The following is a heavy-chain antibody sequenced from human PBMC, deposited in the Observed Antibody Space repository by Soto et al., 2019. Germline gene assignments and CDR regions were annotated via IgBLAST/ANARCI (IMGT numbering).Heavy chain of an antibody. CDR1: GGTFSSYA. CDR2: INAGNGNT. V-gene: IGHV1-3*01. D-gene: IGHD3-3*01. J-gene: IGHJ5*02. CDR3: ARNNFWSSNNWFDP. Sequence: ASVKVSCKASGGTFSSYAISWVRQAPGQRLEWMGWINAGNGNTKYSEKFQGRVTFTRDTSASTAYMEVSSLGSEDTAIYYCARNNFWSSNNWFDPWGQGTLVTVS.